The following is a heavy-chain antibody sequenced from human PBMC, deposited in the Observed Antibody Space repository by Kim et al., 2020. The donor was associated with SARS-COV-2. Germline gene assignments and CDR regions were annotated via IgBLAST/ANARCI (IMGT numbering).Heavy chain of an antibody. CDR2: IIPIFGTA. J-gene: IGHJ4*02. CDR3: ASRRGDTAMDTGSSFDY. D-gene: IGHD5-18*01. V-gene: IGHV1-69*13. Sequence: SVKVSCKASGGTFSSYAISWVRQAPGQGLEWMGGIIPIFGTANYAQKFQGRVTITADESTSTAYMELSSLRSEDTAVYYCASRRGDTAMDTGSSFDYWGQGTLVTVSS. CDR1: GGTFSSYA.